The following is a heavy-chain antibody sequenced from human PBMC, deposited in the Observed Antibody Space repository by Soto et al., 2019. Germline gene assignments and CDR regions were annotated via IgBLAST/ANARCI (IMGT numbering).Heavy chain of an antibody. D-gene: IGHD6-13*01. V-gene: IGHV3-23*01. J-gene: IGHJ4*02. CDR2: ISGSGGST. CDR3: ARRSSSWYFDY. CDR1: GYTFSSYA. Sequence: EGELLESGGGLVQPGGSLRLSCAASGYTFSSYAMNWVRQAPGKGLEWVSVISGSGGSTYYADSVKGRFTISRDNSKNTLYLQMNSLRAEDTAVYYCARRSSSWYFDYWGQGTLVTVSS.